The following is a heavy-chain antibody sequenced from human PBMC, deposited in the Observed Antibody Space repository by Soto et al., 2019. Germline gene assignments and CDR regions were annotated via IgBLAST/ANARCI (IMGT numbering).Heavy chain of an antibody. D-gene: IGHD6-13*01. J-gene: IGHJ4*02. CDR3: ARGIAAAGPKLDY. CDR2: IGLGSSTK. Sequence: GGSLRLSCAASGFTFRNYGMNWVRQAPGKGLEWVSYIGLGSSTKYYADSVKGRFTISRDNAKNSLYLQMNSLRADDTAVYYCARGIAAAGPKLDYWGQGTLVTVSS. CDR1: GFTFRNYG. V-gene: IGHV3-48*01.